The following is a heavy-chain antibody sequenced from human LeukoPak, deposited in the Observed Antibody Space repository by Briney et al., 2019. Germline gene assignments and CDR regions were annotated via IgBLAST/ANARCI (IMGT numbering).Heavy chain of an antibody. V-gene: IGHV3-48*03. Sequence: GGSLRLSCAASGFTFSSYEMNRVRQAPGKGLEWVSYISSSGSTIYYADSVKGRFTISRDNTKNSLYLQTNSLRAEDTAVYYCARDAPSRVAGTWDYYYYGMDVWGQGTTVTVSS. CDR2: ISSSGSTI. D-gene: IGHD6-19*01. J-gene: IGHJ6*02. CDR3: ARDAPSRVAGTWDYYYYGMDV. CDR1: GFTFSSYE.